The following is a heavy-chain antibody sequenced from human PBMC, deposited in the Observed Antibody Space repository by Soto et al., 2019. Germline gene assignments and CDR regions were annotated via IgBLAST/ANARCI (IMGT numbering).Heavy chain of an antibody. CDR2: ISYSGTT. CDR3: ARGRGYSYGLDP. V-gene: IGHV4-30-4*01. D-gene: IGHD5-18*01. J-gene: IGHJ5*02. Sequence: PSETLSLTCAVSGDSNSSINNYWSWIRQPPGEGLEWIGFISYSGTTSYSPSLKSRVAISLDTSKNQFSLSLNFVTAADTAVYYCARGRGYSYGLDPWGQGSLVTVSS. CDR1: GDSNSSINNY.